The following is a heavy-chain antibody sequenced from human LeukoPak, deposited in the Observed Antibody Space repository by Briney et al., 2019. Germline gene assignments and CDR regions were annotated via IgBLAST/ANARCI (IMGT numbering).Heavy chain of an antibody. D-gene: IGHD2-2*01. CDR2: ISYDGSNK. Sequence: PGRSLRLSCAASGFTFSSYAMHWVRQAPGKGLEWVAVISYDGSNKYYADSVKGRFTISRDNSKNTLYLQMNSLRAEDTAVYYCARAHSSTSWYWGQGTLVTVSS. J-gene: IGHJ4*02. CDR3: ARAHSSTSWY. CDR1: GFTFSSYA. V-gene: IGHV3-30-3*01.